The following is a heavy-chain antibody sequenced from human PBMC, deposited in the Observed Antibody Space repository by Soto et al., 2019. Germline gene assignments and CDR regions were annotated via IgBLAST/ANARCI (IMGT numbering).Heavy chain of an antibody. J-gene: IGHJ4*02. Sequence: TSETLSLTCAVSGGSISSGGYSWSWIRQPPGKGLEWIGYIYHSGSTYYNPSLKSRVTISVDRSKNQFSLKLSSVTAADTAVYYCARGNYYDSSGYYDYWGQGTLVTVSS. V-gene: IGHV4-30-2*01. CDR3: ARGNYYDSSGYYDY. CDR2: IYHSGST. CDR1: GGSISSGGYS. D-gene: IGHD3-22*01.